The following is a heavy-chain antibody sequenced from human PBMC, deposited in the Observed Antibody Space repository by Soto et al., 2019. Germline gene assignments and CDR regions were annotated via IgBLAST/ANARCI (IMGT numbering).Heavy chain of an antibody. V-gene: IGHV3-23*01. CDR3: AKDWVEYSSSSLDAFDI. D-gene: IGHD6-6*01. CDR1: GFTFSSYA. Sequence: EVQLLESGGGLVQPGGSLRLSCAASGFTFSSYAMSWVRQAPGKGLEWVSAISGSGGSTYYADSVKGRFTISRDNSKNTLYLKMNSLRAEDTAVYYCAKDWVEYSSSSLDAFDIWGQGTMVTVSS. J-gene: IGHJ3*02. CDR2: ISGSGGST.